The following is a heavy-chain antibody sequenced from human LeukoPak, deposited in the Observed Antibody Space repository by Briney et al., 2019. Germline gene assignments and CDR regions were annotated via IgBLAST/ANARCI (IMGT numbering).Heavy chain of an antibody. Sequence: GAAVKVSCKASGYTFTDYYIHWVRQAPGQGLKWMGWINPNSGDTNYAQKFQGWVTMTRDMSISTAYMELSRLRSEDTAVYYCARETGDYYDSSGYSRESLNYWGQGTLVTVSS. D-gene: IGHD3-22*01. CDR1: GYTFTDYY. CDR3: ARETGDYYDSSGYSRESLNY. V-gene: IGHV1-2*04. J-gene: IGHJ4*02. CDR2: INPNSGDT.